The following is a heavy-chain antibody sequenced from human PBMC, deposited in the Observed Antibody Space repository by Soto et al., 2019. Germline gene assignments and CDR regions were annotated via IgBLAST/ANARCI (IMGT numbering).Heavy chain of an antibody. CDR1: EGCITRHS. CDR3: AKHQDGYNFFDY. Sequence: SETLSLTCPVAEGCITRHSRYWFRQTPGKGLEWIGYTYYSGSTVYNPSLKSRLTISVDTSKNQFPLKVSSVTAADTAVYYCAKHQDGYNFFDYWGQAILVTVSS. V-gene: IGHV4-59*08. D-gene: IGHD5-12*01. CDR2: TYYSGST. J-gene: IGHJ4*02.